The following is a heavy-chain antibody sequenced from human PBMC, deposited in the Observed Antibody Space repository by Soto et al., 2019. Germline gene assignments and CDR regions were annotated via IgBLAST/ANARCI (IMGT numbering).Heavy chain of an antibody. V-gene: IGHV3-23*01. CDR3: AKGRNYDNVTAYPAFDY. J-gene: IGHJ4*02. CDR2: ISGSGSST. D-gene: IGHD3-9*01. Sequence: PGGSLRLSCAASGFTFSSHAMSWVRQAPGKGLEWVSAISGSGSSTYYADSVKGRFTISRDNSKNTLSLQMNSLRAEDTAIYYCAKGRNYDNVTAYPAFDYWGQGTLVPVSS. CDR1: GFTFSSHA.